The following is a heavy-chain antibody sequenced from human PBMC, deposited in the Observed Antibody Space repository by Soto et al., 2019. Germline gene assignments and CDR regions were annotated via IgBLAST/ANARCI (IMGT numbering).Heavy chain of an antibody. CDR1: GFTFSNYA. J-gene: IGHJ4*02. Sequence: VQLWESGGGLVQPGGSLRLSCAASGFTFSNYALGWVRQAPGKGLEWLSSISGGGISTYYADSVKGRFTISRDNSKKMLYLQMNSLRAEDTAVYYCARDGSDFYYDSSCWVFDLWGQGTLVSVSS. D-gene: IGHD3-22*01. CDR2: ISGGGIST. CDR3: ARDGSDFYYDSSCWVFDL. V-gene: IGHV3-23*01.